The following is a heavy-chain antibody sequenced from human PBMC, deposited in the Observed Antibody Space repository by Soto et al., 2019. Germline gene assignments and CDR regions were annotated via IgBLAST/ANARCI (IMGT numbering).Heavy chain of an antibody. D-gene: IGHD1-26*01. V-gene: IGHV3-21*01. CDR1: GFTFSSYS. CDR3: ARDSGATGFYYYYYGMDV. CDR2: ISSSSSYI. J-gene: IGHJ6*02. Sequence: GRCLRLPCAAAGFTFSSYSMNCVRQSPDKGLEWVSSISSSSSYIYYADSLKGRFTISRDNAKRSLYLQMNSLRAEDTAVYYCARDSGATGFYYYYYGMDVWGQGTTVTVSS.